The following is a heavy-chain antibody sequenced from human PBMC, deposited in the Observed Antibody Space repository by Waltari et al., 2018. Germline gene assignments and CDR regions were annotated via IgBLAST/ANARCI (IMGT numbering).Heavy chain of an antibody. Sequence: QVQLVESGGGVVQPGRSLRLSCAASGFTFSSYGMHWVRQAPGKGLEWVAVISYDGSNKYYADSVKGRFTISRDNSKNTLYLQMNSLRAEDTAVYYCAKDVAAVGTLDYWGQGTLVTVSS. CDR2: ISYDGSNK. V-gene: IGHV3-30*18. J-gene: IGHJ4*02. CDR1: GFTFSSYG. D-gene: IGHD6-13*01. CDR3: AKDVAAVGTLDY.